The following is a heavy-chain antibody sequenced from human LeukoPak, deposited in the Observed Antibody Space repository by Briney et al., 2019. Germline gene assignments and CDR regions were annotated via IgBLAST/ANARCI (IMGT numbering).Heavy chain of an antibody. CDR3: ARDGSGGSYFDY. V-gene: IGHV1-8*01. D-gene: IGHD1-26*01. CDR1: GYTFTSYD. CDR2: MNPNSGNT. J-gene: IGHJ4*02. Sequence: ASVTVSCTASGYTFTSYDINWVRQATGQGLEWMGWMNPNSGNTGYAQKFQGRVTMTRNTSISTAYMELSSLRSEDTAVYYCARDGSGGSYFDYWGQGTLVTVSS.